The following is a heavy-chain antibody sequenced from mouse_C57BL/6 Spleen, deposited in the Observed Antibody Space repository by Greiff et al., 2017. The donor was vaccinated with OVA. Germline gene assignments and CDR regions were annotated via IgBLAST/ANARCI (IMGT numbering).Heavy chain of an antibody. J-gene: IGHJ2*01. CDR2: IHPSDSYT. Sequence: QVQLKQPGAELVMPGASVKLSCKASGYTFTSYWMHWVKQRPGQGLEWIGEIHPSDSYTNYNQKFKGKSTLTVDKSSSTAYMQLSSLTSEDSAVYYCARSGDYYGSRPYYFDYWGQGTTLTVSS. CDR3: ARSGDYYGSRPYYFDY. CDR1: GYTFTSYW. D-gene: IGHD1-1*01. V-gene: IGHV1-69*01.